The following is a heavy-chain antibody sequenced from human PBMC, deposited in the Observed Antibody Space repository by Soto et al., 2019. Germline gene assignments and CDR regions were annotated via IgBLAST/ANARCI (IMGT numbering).Heavy chain of an antibody. CDR2: IIPISGTA. V-gene: IGHV1-69*01. CDR3: ARSQGSSTSLEIYYYYYYGMDV. CDR1: GGTFSSYA. D-gene: IGHD2-2*01. Sequence: QVQLVQSGAEVKKPGSSVKVSCKASGGTFSSYAISWVRQAPGQGLEWMGGIIPISGTANYAQKYQGRVTITADESTSTAYMELSSLSYEDTGVYYCARSQGSSTSLEIYYYYYYGMDVWGQGTTVTVSS. J-gene: IGHJ6*02.